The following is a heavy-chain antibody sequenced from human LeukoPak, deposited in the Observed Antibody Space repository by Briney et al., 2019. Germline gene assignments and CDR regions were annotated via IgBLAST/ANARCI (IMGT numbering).Heavy chain of an antibody. CDR1: GGSISSYY. V-gene: IGHV4-39*01. D-gene: IGHD3-3*01. Sequence: SETLSLTCTVSGGSISSYYWGWIRQPPGKGLEWIGSLYYSGSTYYNPSLKSRVTISVDTSKNQFSLKLSSVTAADTAVYYCARHLAPDFWTYEYWGQGTLVTVSS. J-gene: IGHJ4*02. CDR2: LYYSGST. CDR3: ARHLAPDFWTYEY.